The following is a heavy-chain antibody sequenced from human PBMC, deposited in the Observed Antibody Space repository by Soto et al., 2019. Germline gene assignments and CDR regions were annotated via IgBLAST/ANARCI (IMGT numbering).Heavy chain of an antibody. D-gene: IGHD6-13*01. CDR2: ISGSGGST. CDR1: GFTFSSYA. J-gene: IGHJ2*01. Sequence: GGSLRLSCAASGFTFSSYAMSWVHQAPGKGLEWVSAISGSGGSTYYADSVKGRFTISRDNSKNTLYLQMNSLRAEDTAVYYCARSPAPRYFDLWGRGTLVTVSS. V-gene: IGHV3-23*01. CDR3: ARSPAPRYFDL.